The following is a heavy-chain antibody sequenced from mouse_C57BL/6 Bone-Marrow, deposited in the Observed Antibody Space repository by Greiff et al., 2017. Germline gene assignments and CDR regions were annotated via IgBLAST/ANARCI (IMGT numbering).Heavy chain of an antibody. Sequence: QVQLQQPGAELVKPGASVKLSCKASGYTFTSYWMHWVKQRPGPGLEWIGMIHPNSGSTNYNEKFKSKATLTVDKSSSTAYMQLSSLTSEDSAVYYCARDYGSRCAMDYWGQGTSVTVSS. J-gene: IGHJ4*01. CDR2: IHPNSGST. D-gene: IGHD1-1*01. V-gene: IGHV1-64*01. CDR1: GYTFTSYW. CDR3: ARDYGSRCAMDY.